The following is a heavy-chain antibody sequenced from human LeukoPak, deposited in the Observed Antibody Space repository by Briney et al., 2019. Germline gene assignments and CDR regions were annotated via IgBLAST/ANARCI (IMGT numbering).Heavy chain of an antibody. CDR3: ARITGEVWSGYYPYYDYYMDV. CDR1: GGSISSGSYY. V-gene: IGHV4-61*02. D-gene: IGHD3-3*01. J-gene: IGHJ6*03. CDR2: IYTSGST. Sequence: SETLSLTCTVSGGSISSGSYYWSWIRQPAGKGLEWIGRIYTSGSTNYNPSLKSRVTISVDTSKNQFSLKLSSVTAADTGVYYCARITGEVWSGYYPYYDYYMDVWGKGTTVTVSS.